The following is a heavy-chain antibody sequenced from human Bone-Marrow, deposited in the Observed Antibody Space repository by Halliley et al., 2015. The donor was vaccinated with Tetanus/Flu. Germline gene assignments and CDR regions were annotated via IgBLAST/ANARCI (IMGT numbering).Heavy chain of an antibody. CDR2: TYQRGSP. CDR3: ARGPPTGIQLWLDK. Sequence: VGETYQRGSPNPNPALKSRFPISVDSSKNNFSLKLSSGPAADTAVYYCARGPPTGIQLWLDKWGQGTLVTVSS. V-gene: IGHV4-4*02. D-gene: IGHD5-18*01. J-gene: IGHJ4*02.